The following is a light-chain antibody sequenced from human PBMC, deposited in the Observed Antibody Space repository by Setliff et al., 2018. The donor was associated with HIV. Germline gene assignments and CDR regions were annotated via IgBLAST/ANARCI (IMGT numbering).Light chain of an antibody. J-gene: IGLJ1*01. Sequence: QSALSQPRSVSGSPGQSVTIARTGTSSYAGDYNFVSWYQLHPGKAPKLIIYDVTKRPSGVPDRFSGSKSANAASLTISGLQAEDEADYYCCSSAGTYTSFFVFGTGTKVTVL. V-gene: IGLV2-11*01. CDR1: SSYAGDYNF. CDR3: CSSAGTYTSFFV. CDR2: DVT.